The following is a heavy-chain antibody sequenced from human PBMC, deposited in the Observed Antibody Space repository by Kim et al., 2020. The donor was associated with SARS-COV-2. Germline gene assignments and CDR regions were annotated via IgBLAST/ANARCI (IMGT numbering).Heavy chain of an antibody. V-gene: IGHV3-30*04. CDR2: ISYDGSNK. Sequence: GGSLRLSCAASGFTFSSYAMHWVRQAPGKGLEWVAVISYDGSNKYCADSVKGRFTISRDNSKNTLYLQMNSLRAEDTAVYYCARGGYCSSTSCYEAFDI. CDR1: GFTFSSYA. CDR3: ARGGYCSSTSCYEAFDI. D-gene: IGHD2-2*01. J-gene: IGHJ3*02.